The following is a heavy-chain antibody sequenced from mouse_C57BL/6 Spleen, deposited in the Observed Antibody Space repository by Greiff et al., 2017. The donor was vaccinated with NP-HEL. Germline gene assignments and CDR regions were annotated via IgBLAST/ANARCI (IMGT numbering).Heavy chain of an antibody. CDR3: AKISGVYYSKGDAMDY. J-gene: IGHJ4*01. CDR2: IWRGGST. D-gene: IGHD2-5*01. Sequence: QVQLQQSGPGLVQPSQSLSITCTVSGFSLTSYGVHWVRQSPGKGLEWLGVIWRGGSTDYNAAFMSRLSITKDNSKSQVFFKMNSLQADDTAIYYCAKISGVYYSKGDAMDYWGQGTSVTVSS. CDR1: GFSLTSYG. V-gene: IGHV2-5*01.